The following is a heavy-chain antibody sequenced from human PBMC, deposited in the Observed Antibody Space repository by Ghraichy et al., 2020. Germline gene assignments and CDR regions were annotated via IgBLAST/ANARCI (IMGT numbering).Heavy chain of an antibody. CDR3: ARGGGQNYDFWSGYLFGGDYYYYGMDV. D-gene: IGHD3-3*01. CDR2: IYYSGST. Sequence: SETLSLTCTVSGGSISSYYWSWIRQPPGKGLEWIGYIYYSGSTNYNPSLKSRVTISVDTSKNQFSLKLSSVTAADTAVYYCARGGGQNYDFWSGYLFGGDYYYYGMDVWGQGTTVTVSS. J-gene: IGHJ6*02. V-gene: IGHV4-59*01. CDR1: GGSISSYY.